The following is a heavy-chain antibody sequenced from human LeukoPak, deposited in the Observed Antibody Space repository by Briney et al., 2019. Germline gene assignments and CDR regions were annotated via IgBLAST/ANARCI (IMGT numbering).Heavy chain of an antibody. CDR2: ISGSGGST. Sequence: GGSLRLSCAASGFTFSSYAMSWVRQAPGKGLEWVSAISGSGGSTYYADSVKGRFTISRDNSKNTLYLQMNSLRAEDTAVYYCARDMGSSSSGYWGQGTLVTVSS. D-gene: IGHD6-6*01. V-gene: IGHV3-23*01. CDR3: ARDMGSSSSGY. CDR1: GFTFSSYA. J-gene: IGHJ4*02.